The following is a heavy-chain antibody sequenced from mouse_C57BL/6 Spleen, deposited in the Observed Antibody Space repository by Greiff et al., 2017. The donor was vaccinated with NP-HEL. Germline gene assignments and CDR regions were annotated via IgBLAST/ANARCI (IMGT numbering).Heavy chain of an antibody. CDR2: ISGGGGNT. D-gene: IGHD4-1*01. V-gene: IGHV5-9*01. CDR3: ARRRGWDAFDY. Sequence: EVMLVESGGGLVKPGGSLKLSCAASGFTFSSYTMSWVRQTPEKRLEWVATISGGGGNTYYPDSVKGRFTISRDNAKNTLYLQMSSLRSEDTALYYCARRRGWDAFDYWGQGTTLTVSS. CDR1: GFTFSSYT. J-gene: IGHJ2*01.